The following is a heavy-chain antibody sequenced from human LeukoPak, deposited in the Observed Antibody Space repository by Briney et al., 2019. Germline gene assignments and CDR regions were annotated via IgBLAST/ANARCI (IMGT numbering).Heavy chain of an antibody. CDR2: IYWDDDQ. D-gene: IGHD3-10*01. V-gene: IGHV2-5*02. CDR1: GFSLNTSGVG. J-gene: IGHJ4*02. Sequence: SGPTLVKPTQTLTLTCTFSGFSLNTSGVGVGWIRQPPGKALEWLALIYWDDDQRYSPSLKSRLTITKDTSKNQVVLTVTNMDPVDTATYYCAHQGNRIIMIREVIIVDFGPFDYWGQGTLVTVSS. CDR3: AHQGNRIIMIREVIIVDFGPFDY.